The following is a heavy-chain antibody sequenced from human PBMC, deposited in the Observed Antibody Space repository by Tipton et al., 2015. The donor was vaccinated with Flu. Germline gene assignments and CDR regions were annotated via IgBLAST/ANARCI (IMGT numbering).Heavy chain of an antibody. CDR3: ARAGHNSRSYAMDV. Sequence: GSQRLSCAASGFSFSDYYMSWIRQAPGKGLEWISYISSSGYEIYYADSVKGRFTISRDNAKNPLYLQMNNLGVEDTAVYFCARAGHNSRSYAMDVWGQGTAATVSS. V-gene: IGHV3-11*01. CDR1: GFSFSDYY. D-gene: IGHD1-1*01. J-gene: IGHJ6*02. CDR2: ISSSGYEI.